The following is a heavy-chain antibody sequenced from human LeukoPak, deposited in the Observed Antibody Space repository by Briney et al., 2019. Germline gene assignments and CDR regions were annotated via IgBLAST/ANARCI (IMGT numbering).Heavy chain of an antibody. J-gene: IGHJ4*02. CDR2: ISYDGSNK. CDR3: ARAGGYSSGWYDY. V-gene: IGHV3-30-3*01. Sequence: GGFLRLSCAASGFTFSSYAMHWVRQAPGKGLEWVAVISYDGSNKYYADSVKGRFTISRDNSKNTLYLQMNSLRAEDTAVYYCARAGGYSSGWYDYWGQGTLVTVSS. D-gene: IGHD6-19*01. CDR1: GFTFSSYA.